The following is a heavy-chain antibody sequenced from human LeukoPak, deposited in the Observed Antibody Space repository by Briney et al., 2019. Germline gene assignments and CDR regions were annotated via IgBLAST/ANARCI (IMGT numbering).Heavy chain of an antibody. CDR3: AKSPIRTRFDY. D-gene: IGHD2-2*01. CDR2: IYSGGST. V-gene: IGHV3-66*01. Sequence: PGGSLRLSCAASGFTVSSNYMSWVRQAPGKGLEWVSVIYSGGSTYYADSVKGRFTISRDNSKNTLYLQMNSLRAEDTAVYYCAKSPIRTRFDYWGQGPRSPSPQ. CDR1: GFTVSSNY. J-gene: IGHJ4*02.